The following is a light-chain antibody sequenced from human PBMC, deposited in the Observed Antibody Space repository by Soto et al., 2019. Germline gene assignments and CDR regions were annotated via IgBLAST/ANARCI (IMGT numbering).Light chain of an antibody. CDR3: QQYGSSPGT. V-gene: IGKV3-20*01. Sequence: IVLTQSLGTLSLFPGERATLSCLASQSVTSNYLAWYQHKPGQAPRLLIYDASSRATGIPDRFSGSGSATDFTLTISRLEPEDFAVYYCQQYGSSPGTFGQGTKVDIK. J-gene: IGKJ1*01. CDR2: DAS. CDR1: QSVTSNY.